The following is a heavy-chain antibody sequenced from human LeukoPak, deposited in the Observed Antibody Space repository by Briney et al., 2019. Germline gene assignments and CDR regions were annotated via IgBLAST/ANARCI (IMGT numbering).Heavy chain of an antibody. CDR2: MNPNSGNT. CDR1: GYTFTSYD. Sequence: ASVKVSCKASGYTFTSYDINWVRQATGQGLEWMGWMNPNSGNTGYAQKFQGRVTMTRNTSISTAYMELSSLRSEDTAVYYCAKCPSQQLALIYYYGMDVWGQGTTVTVSS. CDR3: AKCPSQQLALIYYYGMDV. D-gene: IGHD6-13*01. V-gene: IGHV1-8*01. J-gene: IGHJ6*02.